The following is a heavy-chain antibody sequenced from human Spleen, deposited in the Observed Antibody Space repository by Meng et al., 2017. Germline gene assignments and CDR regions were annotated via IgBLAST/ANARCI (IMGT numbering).Heavy chain of an antibody. CDR2: ITGGGLTT. CDR3: AKRLPGWLTIDY. D-gene: IGHD6-19*01. V-gene: IGHV3-23*04. Sequence: EVQLVESGGGVVQPGRSLRLSCAASGFTFGSYAMSWVRQAPGKGLEWVSAITGGGLTTYYADSVKGRFIISRDNSKNTLYLQMNSLRAEDTAVYYCAKRLPGWLTIDYWGQESLVTVSS. J-gene: IGHJ4*02. CDR1: GFTFGSYA.